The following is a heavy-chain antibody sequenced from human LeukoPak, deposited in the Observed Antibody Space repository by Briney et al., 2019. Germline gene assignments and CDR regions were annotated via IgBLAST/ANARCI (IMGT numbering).Heavy chain of an antibody. J-gene: IGHJ4*02. Sequence: SETLPLTCTVSGGSISSSSYYWGWIRQPPGKGLEWIGSIYYSGSTYYNPSLKSRVTISVDTSKNQFSLKLSSVTAADTAVYYCARQERFIVATTGELGYWGQGTLVTVSS. D-gene: IGHD5-12*01. CDR2: IYYSGST. V-gene: IGHV4-39*01. CDR3: ARQERFIVATTGELGY. CDR1: GGSISSSSYY.